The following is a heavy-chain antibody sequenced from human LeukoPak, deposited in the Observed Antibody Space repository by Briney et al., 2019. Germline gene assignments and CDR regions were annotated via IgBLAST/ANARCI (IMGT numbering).Heavy chain of an antibody. CDR3: ARGFADFVWGSYPSSY. CDR2: ITGSSTYI. D-gene: IGHD3-16*02. J-gene: IGHJ4*02. CDR1: GFTFSSYS. V-gene: IGHV3-21*01. Sequence: GGSLRLSCAASGFTFSSYSMNWVRRAPGKGLEWVSSITGSSTYIHYADSVKGRFTISRDNAKNSLYLQMNSLRAEDTAVYYCARGFADFVWGSYPSSYWGQGILVTVSS.